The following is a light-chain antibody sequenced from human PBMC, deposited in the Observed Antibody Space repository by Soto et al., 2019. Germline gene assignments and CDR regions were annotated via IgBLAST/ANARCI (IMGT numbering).Light chain of an antibody. Sequence: QSALTQPPSVSGAPWQRVTISCTGSSSNIGADYDVHWYQQLPGTAPKLLIYANTNRPSGVPDRFSGSKSGTSGSLAISGLQAEDEADYYCQSYDSTLNGYVFGTGAKVTVL. CDR1: SSNIGADYD. J-gene: IGLJ1*01. CDR3: QSYDSTLNGYV. V-gene: IGLV1-40*01. CDR2: ANT.